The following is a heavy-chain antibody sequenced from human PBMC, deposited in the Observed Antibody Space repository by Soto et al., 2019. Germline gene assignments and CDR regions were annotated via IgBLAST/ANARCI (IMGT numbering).Heavy chain of an antibody. D-gene: IGHD3-22*01. CDR1: GFTFSSYA. CDR3: AKDQMIVVVIPYDY. Sequence: EVQLLESGGGLVQPGGSLRLSCAASGFTFSSYAMSWVRQAPGKGLEWVSAISGSVGSTYYADSVKGRFTISRDNSKNTLYLQMNSLRAEDTAVYYCAKDQMIVVVIPYDYWGQGTLVTVSS. CDR2: ISGSVGST. V-gene: IGHV3-23*01. J-gene: IGHJ4*02.